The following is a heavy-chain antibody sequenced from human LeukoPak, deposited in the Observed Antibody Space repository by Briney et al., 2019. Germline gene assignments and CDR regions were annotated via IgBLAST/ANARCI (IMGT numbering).Heavy chain of an antibody. CDR1: GYSFTSYW. D-gene: IGHD2-15*01. V-gene: IGHV5-51*01. CDR3: ARHQGRVVAAIPPYYLDS. CDR2: IYPADSNT. J-gene: IGHJ4*02. Sequence: GESLKISCKGSGYSFTSYWIGWVRQMPGKGLEWMGVIYPADSNTRYSPSFQGQVTISADKSISAAYLQWSSLKASDTAIYYCARHQGRVVAAIPPYYLDSWGQGTLVTVSS.